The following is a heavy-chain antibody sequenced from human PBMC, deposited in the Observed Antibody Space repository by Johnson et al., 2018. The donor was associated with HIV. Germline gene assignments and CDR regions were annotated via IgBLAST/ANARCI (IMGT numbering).Heavy chain of an antibody. CDR1: GFTFSNAW. Sequence: VQLVESGGGLVKPGGSLRLSCAASGFTFSNAWMSWVRQAPGKGLEWVGRIKSKANSYATAYAASVKGRFTISRDDSKNTAYLQMNSLKTEDTAVYYCTRRIAAASISVAAFDIWGQGTMVTVSS. J-gene: IGHJ3*02. CDR2: IKSKANSYAT. D-gene: IGHD6-13*01. CDR3: TRRIAAASISVAAFDI. V-gene: IGHV3-73*01.